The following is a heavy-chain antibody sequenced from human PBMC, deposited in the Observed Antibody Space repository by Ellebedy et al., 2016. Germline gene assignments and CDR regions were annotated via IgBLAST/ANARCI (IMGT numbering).Heavy chain of an antibody. D-gene: IGHD1-14*01. CDR3: ARPFPEGWYYDL. CDR1: GFTFSGSD. CDR2: IRSKANNYAT. Sequence: GGSLRLSXAASGFTFSGSDIHWVRQASGKGLEWVGRIRSKANNYATTYAASVKGRFTVSRDDSKNSAYLQMDSLKTEDTAVYYCARPFPEGWYYDLWGRGTLVTVSS. J-gene: IGHJ2*01. V-gene: IGHV3-73*01.